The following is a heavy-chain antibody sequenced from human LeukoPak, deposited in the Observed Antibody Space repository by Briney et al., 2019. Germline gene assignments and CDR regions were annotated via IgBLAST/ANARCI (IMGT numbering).Heavy chain of an antibody. D-gene: IGHD4-23*01. V-gene: IGHV1-46*01. Sequence: GASVKVSCKASGYTFTSYYMHWVRQAPGQGLEWMGIINPSGGSTSYAQKFQGRVTMTRDTSTSTVYMELSSLGSEDTAVYYCARDNRPLTFYTVVTRWGVDYWGQGTLVTVSS. CDR2: INPSGGST. CDR3: ARDNRPLTFYTVVTRWGVDY. J-gene: IGHJ4*02. CDR1: GYTFTSYY.